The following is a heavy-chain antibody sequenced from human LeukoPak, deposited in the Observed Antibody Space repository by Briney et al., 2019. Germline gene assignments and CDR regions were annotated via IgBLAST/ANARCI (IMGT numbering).Heavy chain of an antibody. J-gene: IGHJ4*02. CDR3: TREYYYDSSGPHN. D-gene: IGHD3-22*01. V-gene: IGHV3-49*03. CDR2: IRSKAYGGTT. CDR1: GFTFGVYA. Sequence: PGRSLRLSCTASGFTFGVYAMSWFRQAPGKGLEGVGFIRSKAYGGTTEYAASVKGRFTISRDDSKSIAYLQMNSLKAEDTAVYYCTREYYYDSSGPHNWGQGTLVTVSS.